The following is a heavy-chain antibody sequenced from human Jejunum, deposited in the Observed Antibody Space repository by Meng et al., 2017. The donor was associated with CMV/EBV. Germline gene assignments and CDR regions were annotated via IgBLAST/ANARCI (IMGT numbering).Heavy chain of an antibody. D-gene: IGHD3-10*01. CDR1: GDSMIGYY. Sequence: QGSGPGLVRVSGTLCLTCSVSGDSMIGYYWSWIRQSPGKRLEWIGYIYFIGDIKYNPSLKSRVAISPDTSKNQFSLRLTSVTAADTAVYYCARKGLDGWDYFDYWGQGILVTVSS. J-gene: IGHJ4*02. CDR2: IYFIGDI. V-gene: IGHV4-59*01. CDR3: ARKGLDGWDYFDY.